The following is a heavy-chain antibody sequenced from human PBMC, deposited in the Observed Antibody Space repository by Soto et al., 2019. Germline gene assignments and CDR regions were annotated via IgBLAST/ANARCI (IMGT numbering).Heavy chain of an antibody. Sequence: EVQLVESGGGLVQPGGSLRLFCEASGFIFRTYEMSWVRQPPGKGLEWVSYISSTDNTKYYADSVRGRFTISRDNAKNSLYLQMNSLRAEDTAVYYCAREGVVMAAAGLDYWGQGTLVTVSS. CDR2: ISSTDNTK. D-gene: IGHD2-15*01. J-gene: IGHJ4*02. CDR1: GFIFRTYE. CDR3: AREGVVMAAAGLDY. V-gene: IGHV3-48*03.